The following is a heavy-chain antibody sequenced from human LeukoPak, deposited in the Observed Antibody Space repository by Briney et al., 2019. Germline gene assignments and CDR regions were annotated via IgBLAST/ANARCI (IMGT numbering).Heavy chain of an antibody. V-gene: IGHV3-23*01. CDR1: GFTFSSYA. J-gene: IGHJ4*02. CDR3: AKRSCSYTAMVNYFDY. Sequence: GGSLRLSCAASGFTFSSYAMNWVRQAPGKGLEWVSVISGSGGSTYYADSVKGRFTISRDNSKNTLYLQMNSLRAEDTAVYYCAKRSCSYTAMVNYFDYWGQGTLVTVSS. CDR2: ISGSGGST. D-gene: IGHD5-18*01.